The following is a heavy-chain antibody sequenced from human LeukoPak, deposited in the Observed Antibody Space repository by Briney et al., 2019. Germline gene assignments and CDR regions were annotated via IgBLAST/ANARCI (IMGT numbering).Heavy chain of an antibody. V-gene: IGHV4-34*01. CDR1: GGSFSGYS. Sequence: PSETLSLTCALYGGSFSGYSWSWVRQPPGKGLEWIGEINHSGSINSNPSLKSRVTISVDTSKNQFSLKLSSVTAADTAVYYCARGTYYYGSGRNYYMDVWGKGTTVTVSS. J-gene: IGHJ6*03. CDR3: ARGTYYYGSGRNYYMDV. D-gene: IGHD3-10*01. CDR2: INHSGSI.